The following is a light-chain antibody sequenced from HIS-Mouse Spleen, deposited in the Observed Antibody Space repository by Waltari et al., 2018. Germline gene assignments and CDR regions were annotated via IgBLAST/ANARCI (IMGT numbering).Light chain of an antibody. CDR2: LGS. V-gene: IGKV2-28*01. Sequence: DFVMTQSPLSLPVTPGEPASISCRSSQSLLHSNGYNYLDWYLQKPGQSPQLLIYLGSNRASGVPDRFSGRGSGTDFTLKISRVEAEDVGVYYCMQALQTPFTFGPGTKVDIK. CDR1: QSLLHSNGYNY. CDR3: MQALQTPFT. J-gene: IGKJ3*01.